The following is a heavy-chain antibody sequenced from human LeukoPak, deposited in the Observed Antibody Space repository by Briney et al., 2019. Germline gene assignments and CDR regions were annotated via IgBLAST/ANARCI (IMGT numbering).Heavy chain of an antibody. D-gene: IGHD4-17*01. J-gene: IGHJ4*02. CDR3: ARDNGDYWFDY. V-gene: IGHV1-2*02. Sequence: GASLKVSCKASGYTFTGYYMHWVRQAPGQGLEWMGGINPNSGGTNYAQKFQGRVTMTRDTSISTAYMELTRLRSDDTAVYYCARDNGDYWFDYWGQGTLVTVSS. CDR1: GYTFTGYY. CDR2: INPNSGGT.